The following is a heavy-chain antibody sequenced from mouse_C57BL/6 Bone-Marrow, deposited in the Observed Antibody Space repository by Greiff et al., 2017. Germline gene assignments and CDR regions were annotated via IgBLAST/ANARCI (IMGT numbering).Heavy chain of an antibody. CDR2: IYPGDGDT. J-gene: IGHJ1*03. D-gene: IGHD2-13*01. Sequence: QVQLQQSGAELVKPGASVKISCKASGYAFSSYWMNWVKQRPGKGLEWIGQIYPGDGDTNYNGKFKGKATLTADKSSSTAYMQLSSLTSEASAVYFCARGGDYFWYFDVWGTGTTVTGSS. CDR1: GYAFSSYW. V-gene: IGHV1-80*01. CDR3: ARGGDYFWYFDV.